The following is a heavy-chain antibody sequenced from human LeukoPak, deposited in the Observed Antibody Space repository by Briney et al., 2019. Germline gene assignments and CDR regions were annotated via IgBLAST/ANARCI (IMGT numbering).Heavy chain of an antibody. J-gene: IGHJ4*02. Sequence: ASVKVSCKASGYTFTSYGITWVRQAPGQGLEWMGWISAYNGNTNYAQKLQGRVTMTTDTSTSTAYMELRSLRSDDTAMYYCASGPPSRIVGSPPGFDYWGQGTLVTVSS. CDR1: GYTFTSYG. V-gene: IGHV1-18*01. CDR2: ISAYNGNT. D-gene: IGHD1-26*01. CDR3: ASGPPSRIVGSPPGFDY.